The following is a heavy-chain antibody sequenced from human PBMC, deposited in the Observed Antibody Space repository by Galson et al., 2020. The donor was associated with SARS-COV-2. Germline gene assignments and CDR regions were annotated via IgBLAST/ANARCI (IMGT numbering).Heavy chain of an antibody. CDR2: INHSGRT. J-gene: IGHJ6*02. CDR3: ARGTTVTTFFYYYYGMDV. CDR1: GGSFSGYY. D-gene: IGHD4-17*01. V-gene: IGHV4-34*01. Sequence: SQASETLSLTCDVYGGSFSGYYWSWIRQPPGKGLEWIGEINHSGRTNYNPSLKSRVTISVDTSTNQFSLKLSSVTAADTAVYYCARGTTVTTFFYYYYGMDVWGQGTTVTVSS.